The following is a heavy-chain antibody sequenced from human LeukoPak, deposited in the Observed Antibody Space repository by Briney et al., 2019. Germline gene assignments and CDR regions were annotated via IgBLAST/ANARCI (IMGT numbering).Heavy chain of an antibody. CDR1: GFTFSSYA. CDR3: AKGQIYCSSRSCHRAKYYYFLHV. D-gene: IGHD2-2*01. CDR2: ISGSGGST. J-gene: IGHJ6*03. V-gene: IGHV3-23*01. Sequence: GGSLRLSCAASGFTFSSYAKSWVRQAPGKGLDWVSAISGSGGSTYYADSVKGRFTISRDNSKNTLYLQMNSLRAEDTAVYYCAKGQIYCSSRSCHRAKYYYFLHVWGKGTTVTVSS.